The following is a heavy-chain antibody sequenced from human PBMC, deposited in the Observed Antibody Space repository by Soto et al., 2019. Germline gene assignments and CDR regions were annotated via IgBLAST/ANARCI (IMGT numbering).Heavy chain of an antibody. J-gene: IGHJ6*02. CDR3: ARDKNIVVVPAAILRDSYYYYYGMDV. CDR2: TYYRSKWYN. V-gene: IGHV6-1*01. D-gene: IGHD2-2*01. CDR1: GDSVSSNSAA. Sequence: QTLSLTCAISGDSVSSNSAAWNWIRQSPSRGLEWLGRTYYRSKWYNDYAVSVKSRITINPDTSKNQFSLQLNSVTPEDTAVYYCARDKNIVVVPAAILRDSYYYYYGMDVWGQGTTVTVAS.